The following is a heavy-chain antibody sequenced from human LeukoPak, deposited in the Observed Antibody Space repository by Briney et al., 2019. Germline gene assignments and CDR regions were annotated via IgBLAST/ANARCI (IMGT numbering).Heavy chain of an antibody. Sequence: GGSLRLSCAASGFIFSTYGMYWVRQAPGKGLEWVSFIRHDGSIKNYADSVKGRSTISRDNSKNTLYLQMNSLRAEDTAVYYCAKDSLADIDYWGQGTLVTVSS. CDR3: AKDSLADIDY. V-gene: IGHV3-30*02. J-gene: IGHJ4*02. CDR2: IRHDGSIK. D-gene: IGHD3-16*01. CDR1: GFIFSTYG.